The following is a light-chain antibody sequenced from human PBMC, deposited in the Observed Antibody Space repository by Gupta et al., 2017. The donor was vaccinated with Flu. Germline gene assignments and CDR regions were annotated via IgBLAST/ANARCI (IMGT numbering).Light chain of an antibody. V-gene: IGLV1-47*01. CDR1: SPNIGSNY. CDR2: RNN. CDR3: AAWDDSLSGPV. Sequence: QSVLTQPPSASGTPGQRVTISCSGSSPNIGSNYVYWYQQLPGTAPKRLIYRNNQRPSGVPDRVSGSKSGTSASLAISGLRSEDEADYYCAAWDDSLSGPVFGGGTKLTVL. J-gene: IGLJ3*02.